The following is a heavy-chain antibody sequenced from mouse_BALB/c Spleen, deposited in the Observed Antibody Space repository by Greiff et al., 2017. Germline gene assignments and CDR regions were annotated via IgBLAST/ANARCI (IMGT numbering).Heavy chain of an antibody. J-gene: IGHJ2*01. CDR3: ATQAYYFDY. Sequence: EVQLQESGPGLVKPSQSLSLTCTVTGYSITSDYAWNWIRQFPGNKLEWMGYISYSGSTSYNPSLKSRISITRDTSKNQFFLQLNSVTTEDTATYYCATQAYYFDYWGQGTTLTVSS. CDR1: GYSITSDYA. V-gene: IGHV3-2*02. CDR2: ISYSGST.